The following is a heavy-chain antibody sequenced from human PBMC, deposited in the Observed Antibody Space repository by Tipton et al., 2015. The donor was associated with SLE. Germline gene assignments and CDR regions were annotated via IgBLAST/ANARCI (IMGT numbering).Heavy chain of an antibody. D-gene: IGHD1-26*01. CDR1: GDSITTYY. CDR2: VYNTGNT. V-gene: IGHV4-59*08. Sequence: TLSLTCTVSGDSITTYYWSWIRQPPGKGLEWIGYVYNTGNTNYNPSLKSRVTISVDTSKNQFSLRLRSVTAADTAVYYCASGLLSGGNWFDPWGQGTLVTVSS. CDR3: ASGLLSGGNWFDP. J-gene: IGHJ5*02.